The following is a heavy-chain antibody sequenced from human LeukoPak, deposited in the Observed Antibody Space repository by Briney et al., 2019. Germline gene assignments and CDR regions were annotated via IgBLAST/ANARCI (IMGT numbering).Heavy chain of an antibody. CDR2: INHSGST. Sequence: PSETLSLTCAVYGGSFSGYYWSWIRQPPGKGLEWIGEINHSGSTNYSPSLKSRVTISVDTSKNQLSLRLNSATAADTAVYYCAKGWTVTTCCWFDPWGQGTLVTVSS. V-gene: IGHV4-34*01. CDR1: GGSFSGYY. J-gene: IGHJ5*02. CDR3: AKGWTVTTCCWFDP. D-gene: IGHD4-17*01.